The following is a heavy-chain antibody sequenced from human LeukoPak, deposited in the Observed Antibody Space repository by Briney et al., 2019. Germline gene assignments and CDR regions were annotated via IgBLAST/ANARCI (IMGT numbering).Heavy chain of an antibody. CDR3: ARDSRGQQLVLGY. D-gene: IGHD6-13*01. CDR1: GFTFSSYG. Sequence: GGSLRLSCAASGFTFSSYGMHWVRQAPGKGLEWVAFIRYDGSNKYYADSVKGRFTISRDNSKNTLYLQMNSLRAEDTAVYYCARDSRGQQLVLGYWGQGTLVTVSS. V-gene: IGHV3-30*02. CDR2: IRYDGSNK. J-gene: IGHJ4*02.